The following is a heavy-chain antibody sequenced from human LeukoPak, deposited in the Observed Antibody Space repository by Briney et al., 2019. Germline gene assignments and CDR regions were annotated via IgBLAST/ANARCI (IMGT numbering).Heavy chain of an antibody. D-gene: IGHD3-22*01. CDR3: ASTPTYYYDSSGYYIDY. CDR2: IYSGGST. Sequence: GGSLRLSCAASGFTVSSNHMSWVRQAPGKGLEWVSVIYSGGSTYYADSVRGRFTISRDNSKNTLYLQMNSLRAEDTAVYYCASTPTYYYDSSGYYIDYWGQGTLVTVSS. V-gene: IGHV3-53*01. J-gene: IGHJ4*02. CDR1: GFTVSSNH.